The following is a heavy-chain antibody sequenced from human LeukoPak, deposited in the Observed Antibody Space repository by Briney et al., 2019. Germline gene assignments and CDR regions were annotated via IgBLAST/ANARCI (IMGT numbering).Heavy chain of an antibody. CDR2: ISYSGST. V-gene: IGHV4-59*01. Sequence: SETLSLTCTVSGGSINTYYWSWIRQPPGKGLEWIGYISYSGSTSYNPSLKSRVTITVDTSKNQFSLTLSSVTAAYTAVYYCAREGYDSNIYYKADYWGQGTLVTVSS. J-gene: IGHJ4*02. CDR1: GGSINTYY. D-gene: IGHD3-22*01. CDR3: AREGYDSNIYYKADY.